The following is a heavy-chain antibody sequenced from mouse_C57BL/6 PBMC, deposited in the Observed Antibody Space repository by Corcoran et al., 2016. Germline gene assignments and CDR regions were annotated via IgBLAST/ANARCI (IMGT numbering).Heavy chain of an antibody. Sequence: EVQLKQSGPELVKPGASVKISCKASGYTFTDYYMNWVKQSHGKSLEWIGDINPNNGGTSYNQKFKGKATLTVDKSSSTAYMELRSLTSEDSAVYYCARCYGSRRDVDYWGQGTTLTVSS. CDR2: INPNNGGT. V-gene: IGHV1-26*01. D-gene: IGHD1-1*01. CDR1: GYTFTDYY. J-gene: IGHJ2*01. CDR3: ARCYGSRRDVDY.